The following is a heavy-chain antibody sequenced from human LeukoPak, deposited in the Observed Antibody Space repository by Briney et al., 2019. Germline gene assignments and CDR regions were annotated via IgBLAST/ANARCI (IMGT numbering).Heavy chain of an antibody. CDR1: GFTFSSYA. V-gene: IGHV3-23*01. Sequence: PGRSLRLSCAASGFTFSSYAMSWVRQAPGKGPEWVSTISIDGGRTYYADSVKGRFTVSRDTSKNTLYLQMNSLRAEDTAVYYCARDPHGYWWFDPWGQGTLVTVSS. D-gene: IGHD5-18*01. CDR2: ISIDGGRT. CDR3: ARDPHGYWWFDP. J-gene: IGHJ5*02.